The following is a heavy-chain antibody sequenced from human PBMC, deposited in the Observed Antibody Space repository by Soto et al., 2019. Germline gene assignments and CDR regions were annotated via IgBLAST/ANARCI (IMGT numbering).Heavy chain of an antibody. CDR2: INPDSGDT. Sequence: GASVKVSCKASGYTFSDYFMHWVRQAPGQGLEWMGSINPDSGDTTYVQKFQGRVTMTRDTSISTAYMQLSRLKSDDTAVYYCARGRALRYMDVWGQGSTVTVSS. CDR1: GYTFSDYF. V-gene: IGHV1-2*02. CDR3: ARGRALRYMDV. J-gene: IGHJ6*03.